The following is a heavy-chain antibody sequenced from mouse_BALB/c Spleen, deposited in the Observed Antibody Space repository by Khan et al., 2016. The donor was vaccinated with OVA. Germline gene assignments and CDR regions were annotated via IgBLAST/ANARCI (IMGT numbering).Heavy chain of an antibody. CDR1: GYSVTSDYA. J-gene: IGHJ2*01. Sequence: EVQLVESGPGLVKPSQSLSLTCTVTGYSVTSDYAWNWIRQFPGNKLEWMGYISYSGDTAYHPSLKSRISIIRDTSKNQFFLHLNSVTTEDTATXYCASMILYYYGSNFEGYDFDYWGQGTTLPVSS. CDR2: ISYSGDT. D-gene: IGHD1-1*02. V-gene: IGHV3-2*02. CDR3: ASMILYYYGSNFEGYDFDY.